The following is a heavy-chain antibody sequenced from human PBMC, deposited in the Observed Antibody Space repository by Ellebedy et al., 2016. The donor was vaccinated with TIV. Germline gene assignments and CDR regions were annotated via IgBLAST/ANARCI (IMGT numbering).Heavy chain of an antibody. V-gene: IGHV3-30*02. Sequence: PGGSLRLSCVASGFTVSYYGIHWVRQAPGKGLEWVAFIRSDGTKKYYADFMKGRFTVSRDNSKSTLFLQMNSLRPDDTAVYYCAKDINWGLGYYGMDLWGQGTTVIVSS. D-gene: IGHD3-16*01. CDR2: IRSDGTKK. CDR3: AKDINWGLGYYGMDL. CDR1: GFTVSYYG. J-gene: IGHJ6*02.